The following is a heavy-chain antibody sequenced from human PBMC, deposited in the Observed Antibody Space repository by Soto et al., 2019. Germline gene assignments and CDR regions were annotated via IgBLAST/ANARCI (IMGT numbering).Heavy chain of an antibody. D-gene: IGHD3-22*01. CDR1: GFTVSSNY. CDR3: ARESQYYDSSGHIGLYGMDV. J-gene: IGHJ6*02. V-gene: IGHV3-53*01. Sequence: PGGSLRLSCAASGFTVSSNYMSWVRQAPGKGLERVSVIYSGGSTYYADSVKGRFTISRDNSKNTLYLQMNSLRAEDTAVYYCARESQYYDSSGHIGLYGMDVWGQGTTVTVSS. CDR2: IYSGGST.